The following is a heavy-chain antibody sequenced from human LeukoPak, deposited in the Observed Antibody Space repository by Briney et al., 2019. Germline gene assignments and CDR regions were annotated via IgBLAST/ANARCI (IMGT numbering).Heavy chain of an antibody. V-gene: IGHV4-4*02. D-gene: IGHD2-21*02. CDR2: IYHSGST. J-gene: IGHJ6*02. CDR1: GASISSSNW. Sequence: SETLSLTCAVSGASISSSNWWSWVRQPPGKGLEWIGEIYHSGSTNYNPSLKSRVTISVDKSKNQFSLELSSVTAADTAVYYCARVVVVTAYYYYYYGMDVWGQGTTVTVSS. CDR3: ARVVVVTAYYYYYYGMDV.